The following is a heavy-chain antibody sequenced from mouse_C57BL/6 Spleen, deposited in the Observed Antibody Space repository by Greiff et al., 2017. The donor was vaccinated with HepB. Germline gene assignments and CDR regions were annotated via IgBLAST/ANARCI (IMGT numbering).Heavy chain of an antibody. CDR1: GFTFSSYA. D-gene: IGHD1-1*01. J-gene: IGHJ1*03. Sequence: EVKLMESGEGLVKPGGSLKLSCAASGFTFSSYAMSWVRQTPEKRLEWVAYISSGGDYIYYADTVKGRFTISRDNARNTLYLQMSSLKSEDTAMYYCTRGGYYGSSYWYFDVWGTGTTVTVSS. V-gene: IGHV5-9-1*02. CDR3: TRGGYYGSSYWYFDV. CDR2: ISSGGDYI.